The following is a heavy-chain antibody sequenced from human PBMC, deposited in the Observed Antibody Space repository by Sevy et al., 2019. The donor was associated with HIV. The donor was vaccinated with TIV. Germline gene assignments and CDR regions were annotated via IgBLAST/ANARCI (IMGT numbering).Heavy chain of an antibody. Sequence: GGSLRLSCTASGFTFSSYEMNWVRQAPVKGLEWVSYISNSGSTIHYSDSVKGRFTISRDNAKNSLYLQMNSLRAEDTAVYYCARDLPPSATTVPHFDYWGRGTLVTVSS. V-gene: IGHV3-48*03. CDR2: ISNSGSTI. D-gene: IGHD4-17*01. CDR1: GFTFSSYE. CDR3: ARDLPPSATTVPHFDY. J-gene: IGHJ4*02.